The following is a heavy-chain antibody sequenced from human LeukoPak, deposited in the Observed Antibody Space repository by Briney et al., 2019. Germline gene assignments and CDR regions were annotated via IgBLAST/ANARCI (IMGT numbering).Heavy chain of an antibody. CDR2: IIPILGIA. CDR1: GGTFSSYT. CDR3: ASGATVDAFDI. D-gene: IGHD1-26*01. J-gene: IGHJ3*02. V-gene: IGHV1-69*02. Sequence: GASVKVSXKASGGTFSSYTISWVRQAPGQGLEWMGRIIPILGIANYAQKFQGRVTITADKSTSTAYMELSSLRSEDTAVYYCASGATVDAFDIWGQGTMVTVSS.